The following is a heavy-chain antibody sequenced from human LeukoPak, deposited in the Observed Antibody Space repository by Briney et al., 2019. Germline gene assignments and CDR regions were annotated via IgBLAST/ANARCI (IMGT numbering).Heavy chain of an antibody. CDR3: ARERIAAGVQVDELAGIGY. CDR2: IYYSGST. V-gene: IGHV4-30-4*08. CDR1: GGSISSGDYY. Sequence: SQTLSLTCTVSGGSISSGDYYWSWIRQPPGKGLEWIGYIYYSGSTYYNPSLKSRVTISVDTSKNQFSLKLSSVTAADTAVYYCARERIAAGVQVDELAGIGYWGQGTLVTVSS. J-gene: IGHJ4*02. D-gene: IGHD6-6*01.